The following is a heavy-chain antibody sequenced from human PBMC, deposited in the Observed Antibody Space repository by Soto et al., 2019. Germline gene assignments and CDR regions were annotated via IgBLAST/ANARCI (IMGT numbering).Heavy chain of an antibody. D-gene: IGHD3-22*01. CDR3: ARDRDSSGYYRSPFDY. J-gene: IGHJ4*02. Sequence: SVKVSCKASGGTFSSYAISWVRQAPGQGLEWMGGIIPIFGTANYAQKFQGRVTITADESTSTAYMELSSLRSEDTALYYCARDRDSSGYYRSPFDYWGQGTLVTVSS. CDR2: IIPIFGTA. V-gene: IGHV1-69*13. CDR1: GGTFSSYA.